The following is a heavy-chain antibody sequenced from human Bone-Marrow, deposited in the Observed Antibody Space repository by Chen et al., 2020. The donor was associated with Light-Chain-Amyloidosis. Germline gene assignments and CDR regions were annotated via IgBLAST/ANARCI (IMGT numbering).Heavy chain of an antibody. J-gene: IGHJ4*02. D-gene: IGHD5-12*01. Sequence: KGSGYTLPHYRIGWVRQVPGKALEWLGVIYPDGSDARYSPSSEGQVTNSADKSLTPASRQWRSLKASDTARYYCASRGDGYDFHYWGQGTLVTVSS. CDR2: IYPDGSDA. CDR3: ASRGDGYDFHY. V-gene: IGHV5-51*01. CDR1: GYTLPHYR.